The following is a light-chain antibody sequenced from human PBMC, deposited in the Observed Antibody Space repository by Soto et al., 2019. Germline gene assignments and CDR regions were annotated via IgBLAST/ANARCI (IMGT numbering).Light chain of an antibody. V-gene: IGKV3-20*01. CDR2: GTS. J-gene: IGKJ1*01. Sequence: EIVLTQSPGTLSLSPGESATLSCRASQSVSSTYLAWYQQKPGQAPRLLIYGTSTRATGIPDRFSGSGSGTDFTLTISRVEAEDFAVYYCHQYGSSFGQGTKVEIK. CDR1: QSVSSTY. CDR3: HQYGSS.